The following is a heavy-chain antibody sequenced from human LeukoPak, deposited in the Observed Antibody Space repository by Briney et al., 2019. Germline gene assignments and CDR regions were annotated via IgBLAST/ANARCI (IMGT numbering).Heavy chain of an antibody. CDR1: GFTFSSYA. Sequence: GGSLRLSCAASGFTFSSYAMSWVRQAPGKGLDWVSGISGSGGSTYYADSVKGRFTISRDNSKNTLYLQMNSLRAEDTAVYYCAKLPVSYSSGWSNFDYWGQGTLVTVSS. D-gene: IGHD6-19*01. CDR3: AKLPVSYSSGWSNFDY. V-gene: IGHV3-23*01. CDR2: ISGSGGST. J-gene: IGHJ4*02.